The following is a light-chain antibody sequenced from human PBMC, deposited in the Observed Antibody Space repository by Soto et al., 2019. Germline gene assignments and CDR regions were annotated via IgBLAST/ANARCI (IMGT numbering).Light chain of an antibody. J-gene: IGKJ1*01. CDR2: DAS. CDR1: QAINNY. Sequence: IPVHQSPSSLSASVGDRVTMTFQASQAINNYLHWYQQKPGKAPKLLIYDASNLEKGAPSRFSGSGSGTDFTFDISSLQPEDVATYYCQHHHNLPHFGQGTKVDIK. V-gene: IGKV1-33*01. CDR3: QHHHNLPH.